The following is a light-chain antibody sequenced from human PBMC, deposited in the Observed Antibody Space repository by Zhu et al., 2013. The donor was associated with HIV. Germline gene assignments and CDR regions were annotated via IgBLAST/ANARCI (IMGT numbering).Light chain of an antibody. Sequence: EIVLTQSPDTLSLSPGERATLSCRASQSVGSNLAWYHQKAGRAPRLLIYGASTRATGIPARFSGSGSGTEFTLTISSLQSEDFAVYYCQQRSNWPPITFGQGTRLEIK. J-gene: IGKJ5*01. CDR1: QSVGSN. CDR2: GAS. CDR3: QQRSNWPPIT. V-gene: IGKV3-15*01.